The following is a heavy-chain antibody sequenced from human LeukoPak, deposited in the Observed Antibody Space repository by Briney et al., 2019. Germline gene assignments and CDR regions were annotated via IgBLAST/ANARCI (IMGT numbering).Heavy chain of an antibody. Sequence: RTGRSLRLSCAASGFSFNSYAMHWVRQAPGKGLEWVAVISYDGSNKYYADSVKGRFTISRDNFKNTLYLQMNSLRPEDTAAYYCARPLYYDSSGFPDYWGQGTLVTVSS. CDR3: ARPLYYDSSGFPDY. V-gene: IGHV3-30-3*01. CDR2: ISYDGSNK. J-gene: IGHJ4*02. D-gene: IGHD3-22*01. CDR1: GFSFNSYA.